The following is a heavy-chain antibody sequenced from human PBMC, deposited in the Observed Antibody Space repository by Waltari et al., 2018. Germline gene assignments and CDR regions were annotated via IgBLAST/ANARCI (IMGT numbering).Heavy chain of an antibody. V-gene: IGHV4-39*07. J-gene: IGHJ4*02. CDR2: IYYSGST. CDR1: GGSISSSTYD. Sequence: QRQLQESGPGLVKPSETRSLTCTVPGGSISSSTYDWAWIRQPPGKGLEWIGSIYYSGSTYDNPSLKSRVTISVDTSKNQFSLKLSSVTAADTAVYYCARGFLEWTQYYFDYWGQGTLVTVAS. CDR3: ARGFLEWTQYYFDY. D-gene: IGHD3-3*01.